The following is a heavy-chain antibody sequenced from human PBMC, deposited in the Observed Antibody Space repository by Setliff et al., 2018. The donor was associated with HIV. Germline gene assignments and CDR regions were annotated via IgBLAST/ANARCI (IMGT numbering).Heavy chain of an antibody. J-gene: IGHJ4*02. CDR2: VSSIGNT. V-gene: IGHV4-4*08. CDR3: ARTRAPYFFDF. Sequence: PSETLSLTCSVSGISINGYYWSWIRQSPRTRLEWIGYVSSIGNTNYNPSLKSRVTISVDTSKNQFSLQLNSVTAADTAVYFCARTRAPYFFDFWGQGAQGTSPQ. CDR1: GISINGYY. D-gene: IGHD1-26*01.